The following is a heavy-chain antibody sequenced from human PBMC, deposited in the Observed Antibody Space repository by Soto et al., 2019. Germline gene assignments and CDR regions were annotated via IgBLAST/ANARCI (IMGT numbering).Heavy chain of an antibody. CDR1: GFTFSSYA. Sequence: EVQLLESGGGLVQPGGSLRLSCAASGFTFSSYAMSWVRQAPGKGLEWVSAISGSGGSTYYADSVKGRFTISRDKSKNMMYLQMNSLRAEDTAVDYCAKAVVRLYYYYYMDVWGKGTTVTVSS. CDR2: ISGSGGST. CDR3: AKAVVRLYYYYYMDV. D-gene: IGHD2-15*01. V-gene: IGHV3-23*01. J-gene: IGHJ6*03.